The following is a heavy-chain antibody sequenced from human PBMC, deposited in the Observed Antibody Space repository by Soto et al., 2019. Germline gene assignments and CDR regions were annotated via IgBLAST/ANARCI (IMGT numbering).Heavy chain of an antibody. CDR3: ARDTNLFDPGYFDY. CDR2: ISSSSSYI. V-gene: IGHV3-21*01. J-gene: IGHJ4*02. Sequence: GGSLRLSCAASGFTFSSYIMNWVRQAPGKGLEWVSSISSSSSYIYYADSVKGRFTISRDNAKNSLYLQMNSLRAEDTAVYYCARDTNLFDPGYFDYWGPGTLVTVSS. D-gene: IGHD3-9*01. CDR1: GFTFSSYI.